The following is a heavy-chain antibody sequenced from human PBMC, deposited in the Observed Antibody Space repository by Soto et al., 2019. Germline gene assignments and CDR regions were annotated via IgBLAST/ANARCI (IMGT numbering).Heavy chain of an antibody. CDR3: ARRYGYSFDY. D-gene: IGHD5-18*01. Sequence: QVQLQESVRGLVKPSETLSLTCTVSGGSISSYYWSWIRQPPGKGLEWIGYIYYSGSTNYNPSLKSRVTISVDTSKNQLSLKLSSVTAADTAAYYCARRYGYSFDYWGQGTLVTVSS. CDR2: IYYSGST. V-gene: IGHV4-59*08. J-gene: IGHJ4*02. CDR1: GGSISSYY.